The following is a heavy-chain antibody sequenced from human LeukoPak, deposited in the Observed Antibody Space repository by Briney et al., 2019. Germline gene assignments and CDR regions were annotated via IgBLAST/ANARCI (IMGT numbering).Heavy chain of an antibody. CDR1: GFTVSSNY. CDR3: ARSTVGAPNY. V-gene: IGHV3-53*01. CDR2: IYSGGST. J-gene: IGHJ4*02. Sequence: GGSLRLSCAASGFTVSSNYMSWVRQAPGEGLEWVSVIYSGGSTYYADSVKGRFTISRDNSKNTLYLQMNSLRAEDTAVYYCARSTVGAPNYWGQGTLVTVSS. D-gene: IGHD1-26*01.